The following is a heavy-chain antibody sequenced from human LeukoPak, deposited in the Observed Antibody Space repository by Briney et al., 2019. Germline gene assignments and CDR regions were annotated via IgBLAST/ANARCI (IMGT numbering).Heavy chain of an antibody. CDR3: ARARRDDYVWGSYRYKAGNNWFDP. V-gene: IGHV4-34*01. J-gene: IGHJ5*02. CDR2: INHSGST. Sequence: PSETLSLTCAVYGGSFSGYYWSWIRQPPGKGLEWIGEINHSGSTNYNPSLKSRVTISIDTSKNQFSLKLSSVTAPDTAVYYCARARRDDYVWGSYRYKAGNNWFDPWGQGTLVTVSS. CDR1: GGSFSGYY. D-gene: IGHD3-16*02.